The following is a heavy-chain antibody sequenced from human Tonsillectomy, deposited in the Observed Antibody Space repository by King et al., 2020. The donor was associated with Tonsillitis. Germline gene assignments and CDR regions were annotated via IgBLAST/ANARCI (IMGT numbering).Heavy chain of an antibody. V-gene: IGHV3-7*03. CDR2: IEQDGSEK. CDR3: ARGSSVWNSTLTAFDI. D-gene: IGHD6-19*01. Sequence: VQLVESGGGLVQPGVSLRLSCAASGFTFSNYWMNWVRQAPGKGLEWVANIEQDGSEKYYVNSVKGRFTISRDNANNSLSLQMHSLRAEDTAVYYCARGSSVWNSTLTAFDIWGHGTLVTVSS. J-gene: IGHJ3*02. CDR1: GFTFSNYW.